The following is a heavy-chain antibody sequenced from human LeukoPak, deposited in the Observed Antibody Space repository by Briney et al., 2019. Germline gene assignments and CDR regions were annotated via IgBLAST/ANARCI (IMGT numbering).Heavy chain of an antibody. V-gene: IGHV4-34*01. CDR3: ARASSFDKTTRWNPAYFGP. CDR1: GGSLSGFY. J-gene: IGHJ5*02. D-gene: IGHD1-1*01. CDR2: INHSGTT. Sequence: SETLSLTCAVHGGSLSGFYWSWIRQPPGKGLEWIGEINHSGTTNYNPSLKSRVTISVDTPKNQVSLDLASVTAADTAVYYCARASSFDKTTRWNPAYFGPWGPGSLVTVAS.